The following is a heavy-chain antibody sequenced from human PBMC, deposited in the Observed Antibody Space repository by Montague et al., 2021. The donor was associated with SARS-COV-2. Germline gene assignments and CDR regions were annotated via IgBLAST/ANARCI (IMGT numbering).Heavy chain of an antibody. J-gene: IGHJ4*02. V-gene: IGHV3-20*03. D-gene: IGHD3-22*01. Sequence: STGYADSVKGRFTISRDNAKNSLYLQLNSLRAEDTSLYYFASGGPLLWDSGDYLFDYWGQGTLVNVSS. CDR3: ASGGPLLWDSGDYLFDY. CDR2: ST.